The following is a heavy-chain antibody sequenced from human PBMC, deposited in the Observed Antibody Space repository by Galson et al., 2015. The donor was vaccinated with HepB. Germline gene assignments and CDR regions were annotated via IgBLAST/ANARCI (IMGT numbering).Heavy chain of an antibody. CDR2: IRYDETAI. Sequence: SLRLSCAASGFSFGDYGMHWVRQVPGKGLEWVAFIRYDETAIYYADSVKGRFTIFRDTSKNSLFLQMNSLRAEDTAVYYCAKDGTGWGDGYFDYWGQGSLVTVSS. D-gene: IGHD3/OR15-3a*01. J-gene: IGHJ4*02. V-gene: IGHV3-30*02. CDR3: AKDGTGWGDGYFDY. CDR1: GFSFGDYG.